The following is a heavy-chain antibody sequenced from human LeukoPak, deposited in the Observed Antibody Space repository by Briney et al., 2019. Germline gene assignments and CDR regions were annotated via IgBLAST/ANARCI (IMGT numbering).Heavy chain of an antibody. V-gene: IGHV4-34*01. J-gene: IGHJ1*01. CDR3: ARYSGNYLGAGAEYFQH. Sequence: SETLSLTCAVYGGSFSGYYWSWIRQPPGKGLEWIGEINHSGSTNYNPSLKSRVTISVDTSKNQFSLKLSSVTAADTAVYYCARYSGNYLGAGAEYFQHWGQGTLVTVSS. D-gene: IGHD1-26*01. CDR1: GGSFSGYY. CDR2: INHSGST.